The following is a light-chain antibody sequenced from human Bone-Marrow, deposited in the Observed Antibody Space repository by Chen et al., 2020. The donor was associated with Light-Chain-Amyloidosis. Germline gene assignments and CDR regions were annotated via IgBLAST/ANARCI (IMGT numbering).Light chain of an antibody. CDR3: QSYDSSLSVYVV. Sequence: QSVLTQPPSVSGAPGQRVTISCTGSSSNIGAGYEVHWYQQLPGTAPKLLIYGNSNRPSGVPDRFSGSKSGSSASLAITGRQAEDEADYYCQSYDSSLSVYVVFGGGTKLTVL. CDR2: GNS. V-gene: IGLV1-40*01. CDR1: SSNIGAGYE. J-gene: IGLJ2*01.